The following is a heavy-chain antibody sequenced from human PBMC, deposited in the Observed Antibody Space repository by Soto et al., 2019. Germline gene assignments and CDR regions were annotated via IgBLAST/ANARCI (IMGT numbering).Heavy chain of an antibody. J-gene: IGHJ4*02. D-gene: IGHD3-10*01. CDR1: GGSFSGYY. V-gene: IGHV4-34*01. CDR2: INHSGST. Sequence: QVQLQQWGAGLLKPSETLSLTCAVYGGSFSGYYWSWIRQPPGKGLEWTGEINHSGSTNYNPSLKSRVTISVDTSKNQFSLKLSSVTAADTAVYYCARRGVYGSGSYYRPNYFDYWGQGTLVTVSS. CDR3: ARRGVYGSGSYYRPNYFDY.